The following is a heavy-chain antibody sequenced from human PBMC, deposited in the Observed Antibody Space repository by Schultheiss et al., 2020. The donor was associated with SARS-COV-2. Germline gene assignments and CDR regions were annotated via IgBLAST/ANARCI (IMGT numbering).Heavy chain of an antibody. D-gene: IGHD1-1*01. CDR1: GGSFSGYY. CDR3: ARDGILNRIDYCGMDV. V-gene: IGHV4-34*01. CDR2: INHSGST. Sequence: SETLSLTCAVYGGSFSGYYWSWIRQPPGKGLEWIGEINHSGSTNYNPSLKSRVTISVDTSKNQFSLKLSSVTAADTAVYYCARDGILNRIDYCGMDVWGQGTTVTVSS. J-gene: IGHJ6*02.